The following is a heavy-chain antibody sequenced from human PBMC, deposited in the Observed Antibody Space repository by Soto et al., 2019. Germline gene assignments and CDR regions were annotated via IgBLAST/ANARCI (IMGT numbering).Heavy chain of an antibody. CDR3: AKDYSSVWSRGIDV. CDR1: GFTFSNHA. J-gene: IGHJ4*02. D-gene: IGHD6-19*01. V-gene: IGHV3-23*01. CDR2: ISDAGERT. Sequence: LRLSCAATGFTFSNHAMSWVCRAAGKGLEWVSGISDAGERTYYADSVRGRFTVSRDNSKNTLYLQMNTLRAEDTAVYYCAKDYSSVWSRGIDVWGQGILVTAPQ.